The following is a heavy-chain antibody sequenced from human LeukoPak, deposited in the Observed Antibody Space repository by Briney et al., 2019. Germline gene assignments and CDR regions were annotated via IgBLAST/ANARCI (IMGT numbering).Heavy chain of an antibody. CDR3: ARAGSYDSSGYSPVDLGY. CDR2: ISYDGSNK. D-gene: IGHD3-22*01. CDR1: GFTFSSYA. Sequence: PGGSLRLSCAASGFTFSSYAMHWVRQAPGKGLEWVADISYDGSNKYYADSVKGRFTISRDNSKNTLYLQMNSLRAEDTAVYYCARAGSYDSSGYSPVDLGYWGQGTLVTVSS. V-gene: IGHV3-30*01. J-gene: IGHJ4*02.